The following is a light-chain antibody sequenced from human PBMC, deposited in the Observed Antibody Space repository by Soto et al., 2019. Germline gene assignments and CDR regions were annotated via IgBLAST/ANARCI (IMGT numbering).Light chain of an antibody. V-gene: IGKV3-20*01. CDR1: QSISSNY. J-gene: IGKJ1*01. Sequence: EIVLTQSPGTLSLSPGERATLSCRASQSISSNYLAWYQQKPGQAPRLLIYGAFSRAVSIPDYFSGSGSGTDFTLTIARLEPEDFAVYYWQQYGTSPWTFGQGTKVVIK. CDR3: QQYGTSPWT. CDR2: GAF.